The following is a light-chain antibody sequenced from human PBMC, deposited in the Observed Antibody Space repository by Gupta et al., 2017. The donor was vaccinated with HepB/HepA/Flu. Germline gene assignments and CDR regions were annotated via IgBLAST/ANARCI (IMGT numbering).Light chain of an antibody. J-gene: IGLJ2*01. Sequence: QSVLTQPPSVSGAPGQRVTISCTGRSSNIGAGYDVHWYQQLPGTAPKLLIYGNSNRPSGVPDRFSGSKSGTSASLAITGLQAEDEADYYCRSYDSSLSGHVVFGGGTKLTVL. CDR1: SSNIGAGYD. V-gene: IGLV1-40*01. CDR2: GNS. CDR3: RSYDSSLSGHVV.